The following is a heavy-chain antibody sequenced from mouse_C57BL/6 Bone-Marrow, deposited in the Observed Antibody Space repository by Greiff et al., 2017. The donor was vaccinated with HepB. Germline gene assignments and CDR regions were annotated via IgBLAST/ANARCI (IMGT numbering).Heavy chain of an antibody. CDR1: GFSLTSYG. V-gene: IGHV2-2*01. J-gene: IGHJ4*01. D-gene: IGHD2-5*01. CDR3: ARRFYSNHYYAMDY. CDR2: IWSGGST. Sequence: QVQLQQSGPGLVQPSQSLSITCTVSGFSLTSYGVHWVRQSPGKGLEWLGVIWSGGSTDYNAAFISRLSISKDNSKSQVFFKMNSLQADDTAIYYCARRFYSNHYYAMDYWGQGTSVTVSS.